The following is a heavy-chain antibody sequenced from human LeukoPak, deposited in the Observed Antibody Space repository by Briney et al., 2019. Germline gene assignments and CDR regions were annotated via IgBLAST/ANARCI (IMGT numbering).Heavy chain of an antibody. CDR2: IYYSGST. J-gene: IGHJ4*02. V-gene: IGHV4-59*01. Sequence: SETLSLTCTVSGGSISSYYWSSIRQPPGKGLEWIGYIYYSGSTNYNPSLKSRVTISVDTSKNQFSLKLSSVTAADTAVYYCARDFPADYWGQGTLVTVSS. CDR3: ARDFPADY. CDR1: GGSISSYY.